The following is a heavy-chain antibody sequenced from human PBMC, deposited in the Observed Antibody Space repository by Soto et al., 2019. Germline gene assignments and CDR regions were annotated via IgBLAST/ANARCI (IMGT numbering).Heavy chain of an antibody. CDR2: ISGSGGST. D-gene: IGHD3-22*01. CDR1: GFTFSSYA. CDR3: ARAPRYDSSGYTQ. J-gene: IGHJ4*02. Sequence: LRLSCAASGFTFSSYAMSWVRQAPGKGLEWVSAISGSGGSTYYADSVKGRFTISRDNSKNTLYLQMNSLRAEDTAVYYCARAPRYDSSGYTQWGQGTLVTVSS. V-gene: IGHV3-23*01.